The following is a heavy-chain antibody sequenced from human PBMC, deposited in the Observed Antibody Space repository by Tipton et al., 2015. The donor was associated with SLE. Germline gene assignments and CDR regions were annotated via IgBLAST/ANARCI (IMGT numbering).Heavy chain of an antibody. V-gene: IGHV3-33*08. CDR1: GFTFSSYS. J-gene: IGHJ4*02. CDR3: ARDTNPTSFDY. Sequence: SLRLSCEASGFTFSSYSMTWVRQAPGKGLEWVAVIWHDGSNKYYADSVKGRFTISRDNSKNTVYLQVNSLRAEDTAVYYCARDTNPTSFDYWGQGTPVTVSS. CDR2: IWHDGSNK. D-gene: IGHD1-26*01.